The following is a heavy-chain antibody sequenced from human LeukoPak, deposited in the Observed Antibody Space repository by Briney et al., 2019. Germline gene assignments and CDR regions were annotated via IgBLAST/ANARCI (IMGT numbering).Heavy chain of an antibody. V-gene: IGHV1-2*02. Sequence: MGWINPHNGGTKYAEKFQGRVTMTRDSPINTAYMELSRLRSDDTAVYYCTREPYYYYYMDVWGKGTTVIVSS. CDR2: INPHNGGT. CDR3: TREPYYYYYMDV. J-gene: IGHJ6*03.